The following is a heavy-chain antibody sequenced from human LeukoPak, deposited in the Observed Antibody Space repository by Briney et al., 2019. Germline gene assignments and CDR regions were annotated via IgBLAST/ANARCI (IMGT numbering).Heavy chain of an antibody. CDR2: MNPNSGNT. J-gene: IGHJ6*03. V-gene: IGHV1-8*01. D-gene: IGHD3-22*01. CDR3: ASRAPYDSSGYYYYYYMDV. Sequence: ASVMVSCKASGYTFTSYDINWVRQATGQGLEWMGWMNPNSGNTGYAQKFQGRVTMTRNTSISTAYMELSSLRSEDTAVYYCASRAPYDSSGYYYYYYMDVWGKGTTVTVSS. CDR1: GYTFTSYD.